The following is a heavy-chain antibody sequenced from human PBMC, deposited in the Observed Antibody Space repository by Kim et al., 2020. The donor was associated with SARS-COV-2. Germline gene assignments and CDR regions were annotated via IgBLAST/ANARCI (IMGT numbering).Heavy chain of an antibody. J-gene: IGHJ4*02. V-gene: IGHV3-30*07. Sequence: VKDRFTISRDNSKNTLYLQMNSLRAEDTAVYYCARGSDYDYVWGSYRFDYWGQGTLVTVSS. CDR3: ARGSDYDYVWGSYRFDY. D-gene: IGHD3-16*02.